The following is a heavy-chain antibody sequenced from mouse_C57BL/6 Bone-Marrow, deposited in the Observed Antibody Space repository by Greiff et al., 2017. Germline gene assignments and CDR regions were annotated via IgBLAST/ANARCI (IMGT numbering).Heavy chain of an antibody. CDR1: GYTFTNYW. CDR3: ARVLWLRYYAMDY. V-gene: IGHV1-63*01. Sequence: QVQLQQSGAELVRPGTSVKMSCKASGYTFTNYWIGWAKQRPGHGLEWIGDIYPGGGYTNYNEKFKGKATLTADKSSSTAYMQFSSLTSEDSAIYYCARVLWLRYYAMDYWGQGTSVTVSS. D-gene: IGHD2-2*01. J-gene: IGHJ4*01. CDR2: IYPGGGYT.